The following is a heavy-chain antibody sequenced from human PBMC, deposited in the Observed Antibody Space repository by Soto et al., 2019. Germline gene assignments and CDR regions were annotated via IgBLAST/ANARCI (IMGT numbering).Heavy chain of an antibody. CDR3: ARDQIRYFDIIYYYYGMDV. J-gene: IGHJ6*02. D-gene: IGHD3-9*01. V-gene: IGHV1-2*02. CDR2: INPKTGGT. Sequence: GASVKVSCKASGYTFTDYYMHWVRQAPGQGLEWMGWINPKTGGTNYVQKFQGRVTMTRDTSITTAYMELSRLRSDDTAVYYCARDQIRYFDIIYYYYGMDVWGQGTTVTVSS. CDR1: GYTFTDYY.